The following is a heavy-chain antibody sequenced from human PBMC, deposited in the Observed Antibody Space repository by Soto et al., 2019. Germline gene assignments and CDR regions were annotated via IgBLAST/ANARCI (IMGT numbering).Heavy chain of an antibody. Sequence: QVQLVQSGAEVKKPGASVKVSCKASGYSFTSSDINWVRQATGQGLEWMGWMNPKNGNTGDAQKLQGRVTMTGNPSIGTAYMELSSLRSDDTAVYYCATGADYYDYWGQGTLVTVSS. V-gene: IGHV1-8*01. CDR3: ATGADYYDY. CDR2: MNPKNGNT. J-gene: IGHJ4*02. CDR1: GYSFTSSD.